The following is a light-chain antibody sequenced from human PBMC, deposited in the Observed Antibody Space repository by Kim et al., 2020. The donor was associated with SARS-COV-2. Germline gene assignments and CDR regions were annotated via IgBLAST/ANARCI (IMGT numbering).Light chain of an antibody. J-gene: IGKJ1*01. CDR3: QQFNNWPRT. Sequence: EIVMTQSPATLSVSPGERANLSCRASQSVSSNLAWYQRQPGQAPRLLIYGASTRATDIPARFSGGGSGTEFTLTISSLQSEDVAVYYCQQFNNWPRTFGQGTKVDIK. CDR2: GAS. V-gene: IGKV3-15*01. CDR1: QSVSSN.